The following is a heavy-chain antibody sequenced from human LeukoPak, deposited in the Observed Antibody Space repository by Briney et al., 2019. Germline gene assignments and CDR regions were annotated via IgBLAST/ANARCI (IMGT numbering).Heavy chain of an antibody. CDR3: AISLYSSNREGWYFDL. CDR1: GFTFSSYS. J-gene: IGHJ2*01. Sequence: PGGSLRLSCAASGFTFSSYSMNWVRQAPGKGLEWVSSISSSSSYIYYADSVKGRFTISRDNAKNSLYLQMNSLRAEDTAVYYCAISLYSSNREGWYFDLWGRGTLVTVSS. V-gene: IGHV3-21*01. CDR2: ISSSSSYI. D-gene: IGHD6-13*01.